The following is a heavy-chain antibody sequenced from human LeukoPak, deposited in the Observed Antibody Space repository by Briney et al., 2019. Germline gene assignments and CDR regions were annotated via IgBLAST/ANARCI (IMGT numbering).Heavy chain of an antibody. Sequence: SETLSLTCAVYGGSFSDYWWTWIRQSPGKGLEWIGEINHSGSTNYNPSLKSRVTISVDTSKNQFSLKLSSVTAADTAVYYCARELGIRAFDYWGQGTLVTVSS. CDR1: GGSFSDYW. D-gene: IGHD7-27*01. J-gene: IGHJ4*02. V-gene: IGHV4-34*01. CDR2: INHSGST. CDR3: ARELGIRAFDY.